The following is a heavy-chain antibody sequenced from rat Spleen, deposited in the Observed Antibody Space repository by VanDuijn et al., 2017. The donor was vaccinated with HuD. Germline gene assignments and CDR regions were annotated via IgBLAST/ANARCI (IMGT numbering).Heavy chain of an antibody. V-gene: IGHV5-27*01. Sequence: EVQLVESGGGLVLSGGSLKLSCAASGFTFSNYDVAWVRQAPTKGLEWVASITDSGPRTYYRDSVKGRFTISRDNARNTLYLQMDSLRSEDTATYYCTTGGDILWPPYFDYWGQGTLVTVSS. CDR2: ITDSGPRT. D-gene: IGHD1-9*01. CDR1: GFTFSNYD. J-gene: IGHJ3*01. CDR3: TTGGDILWPPYFDY.